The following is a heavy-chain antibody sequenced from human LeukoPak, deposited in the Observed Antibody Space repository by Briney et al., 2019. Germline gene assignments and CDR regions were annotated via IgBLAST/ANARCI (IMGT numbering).Heavy chain of an antibody. J-gene: IGHJ4*02. V-gene: IGHV1-2*02. D-gene: IGHD1-26*01. CDR1: GYTFTGYF. CDR3: ARSGRGTYYYFDY. Sequence: ASVRVSCKASGYTFTGYFMQWVRQAHGQGLEWMGWINPNNGGTNYAQNFQGRVTLTRDTSISTVYMELTTLRSDDTAVYYCARSGRGTYYYFDYWGQGTLVTVSS. CDR2: INPNNGGT.